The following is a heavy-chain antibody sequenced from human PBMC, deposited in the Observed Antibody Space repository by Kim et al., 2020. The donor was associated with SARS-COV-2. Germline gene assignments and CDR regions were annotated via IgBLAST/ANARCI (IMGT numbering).Heavy chain of an antibody. CDR3: ASSVYDSSSFDN. CDR1: GGSISSRQW. J-gene: IGHJ5*01. D-gene: IGHD3-22*01. Sequence: SETLSLTCAVSGGSISSRQWWSWVRQPPGKGLEWIGKISDGGSYSGGSTNYNSSLKSRVTISLHKSNNQFSLTLSSVTAADTAVYYCASSVYDSSSFDN. CDR2: ISDGGSYSGGST. V-gene: IGHV4-4*02.